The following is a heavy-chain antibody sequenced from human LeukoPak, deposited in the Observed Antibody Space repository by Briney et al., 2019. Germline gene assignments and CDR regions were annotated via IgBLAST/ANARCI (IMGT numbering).Heavy chain of an antibody. J-gene: IGHJ4*02. D-gene: IGHD3-22*01. V-gene: IGHV1-69*01. Sequence: GSSVKVSCKASGGTFSSYAISWVRQAPGQGLEWMGGIIPIFGTANYAQKFQGRVTITADESTSTAYMELSSQRSEDTAVYYCVRGHYYDNSARFDYWGLGTLVTVSS. CDR2: IIPIFGTA. CDR3: VRGHYYDNSARFDY. CDR1: GGTFSSYA.